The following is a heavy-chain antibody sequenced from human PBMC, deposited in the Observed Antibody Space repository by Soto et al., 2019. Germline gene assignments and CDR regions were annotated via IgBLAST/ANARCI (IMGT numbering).Heavy chain of an antibody. D-gene: IGHD1-7*01. CDR3: ARGLSLFKLIDY. V-gene: IGHV4-34*01. J-gene: IGHJ4*02. CDR2: INHSGST. CDR1: GGSFSGYY. Sequence: QVQLQQWGAGLLKPSETLSLTCAVYGGSFSGYYWSWIRQPPGKGLEWIGEINHSGSTNYNPSLKSRVTISVDTSKNQFSLKLSSVTAADTAVYYCARGLSLFKLIDYWGQGTLVTVSS.